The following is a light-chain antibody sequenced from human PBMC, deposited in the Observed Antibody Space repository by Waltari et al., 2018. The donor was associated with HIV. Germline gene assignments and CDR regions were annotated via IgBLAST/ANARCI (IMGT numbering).Light chain of an antibody. Sequence: DIQMTQSPSSLPASVGDTVSITCRASQDISNSVSWFQQQPGKVPKLLVHGAFILQRGVPSRFRGSGSGTDYTLTISGLQAEDFATYFCQQYYGVPLTFGGGTRVDI. CDR2: GAF. J-gene: IGKJ4*01. CDR3: QQYYGVPLT. V-gene: IGKV1-NL1*01. CDR1: QDISNS.